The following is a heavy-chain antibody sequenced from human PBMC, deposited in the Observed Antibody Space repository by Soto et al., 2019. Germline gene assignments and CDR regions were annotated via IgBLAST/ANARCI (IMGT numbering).Heavy chain of an antibody. V-gene: IGHV4-59*01. CDR2: IYYSGST. D-gene: IGHD6-13*01. J-gene: IGHJ6*02. Sequence: SETLSLTCTVSGGSITSYYWSWIRQPPGKGLEWIGYIYYSGSTNYNPSLKSRITISVDTSKNQFSLKLSSVTAADTAVYYCAREGVSSSWYYYYGLDVWGQGTTVTVSS. CDR1: GGSITSYY. CDR3: AREGVSSSWYYYYGLDV.